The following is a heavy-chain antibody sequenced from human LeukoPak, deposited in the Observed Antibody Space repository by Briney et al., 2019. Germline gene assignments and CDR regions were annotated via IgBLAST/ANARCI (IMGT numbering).Heavy chain of an antibody. D-gene: IGHD6-19*01. CDR3: ARSQWLVSGYYWFFDL. CDR2: IGGSGAST. CDR1: GFTFSSYV. J-gene: IGHJ5*02. V-gene: IGHV3-23*01. Sequence: PGGSLRLSCAASGFTFSSYVMSWVRQAPGKGLVWVSTIGGSGASTYYADSVKGRFTISRDNSKNTLSLLMNSLSADDTAVYYCARSQWLVSGYYWFFDLWGQGTLVTVSS.